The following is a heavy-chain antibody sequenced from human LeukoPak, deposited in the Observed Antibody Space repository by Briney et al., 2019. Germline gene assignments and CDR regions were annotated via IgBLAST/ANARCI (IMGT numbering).Heavy chain of an antibody. CDR1: GFTFSSYS. D-gene: IGHD6-13*01. Sequence: GGSLRLSCAASGFTFSSYSMNWVRQAPGKGLEWVSSISSSSSYIYYADSVKGRFTISRDNAKNSLYLQMNSLRAEDTAVYYCATRGLAAAEVGSDYWGQGTLVTVSS. CDR2: ISSSSSYI. CDR3: ATRGLAAAEVGSDY. J-gene: IGHJ4*02. V-gene: IGHV3-21*01.